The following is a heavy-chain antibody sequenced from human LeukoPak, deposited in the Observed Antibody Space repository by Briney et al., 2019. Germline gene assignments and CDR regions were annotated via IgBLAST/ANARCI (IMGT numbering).Heavy chain of an antibody. CDR3: AREGDDILTGYPARNFDY. CDR1: GGSISSYY. V-gene: IGHV4-4*07. CDR2: IYTSGST. D-gene: IGHD3-9*01. J-gene: IGHJ4*02. Sequence: SETLSLTCTVSGGSISSYYRSWIRQPAGKGLEWIGRIYTSGSTNYNPPLKSRVTMSVDTSKNQFSLKLSSVTAADTAVYYCAREGDDILTGYPARNFDYWGQGTLVTVSS.